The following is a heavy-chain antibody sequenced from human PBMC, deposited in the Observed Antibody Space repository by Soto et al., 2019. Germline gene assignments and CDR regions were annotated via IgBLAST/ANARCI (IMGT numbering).Heavy chain of an antibody. J-gene: IGHJ4*02. CDR3: AGSIRLAGDY. CDR2: INAGNGNT. V-gene: IGHV1-3*01. Sequence: QVQLVQSGAEVKKPGASVKVSCKASGYTFTSYAMHWVRQAPGQRLEWMGWINAGNGNTKYSQNFQGKVTITRDTSASTGYMEMSSLRSEDTAVYYCAGSIRLAGDYWGQGTLVTVSS. CDR1: GYTFTSYA.